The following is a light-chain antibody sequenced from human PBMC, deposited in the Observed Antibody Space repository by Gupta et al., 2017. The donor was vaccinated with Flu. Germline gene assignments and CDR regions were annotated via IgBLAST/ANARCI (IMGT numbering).Light chain of an antibody. Sequence: QSALTQPASVSGSPGQSITISCTGTSSDVGYYNYVSWYQQHPGKAPKRILYDVSNRPSALASLLAGSESGTKASLNLSGPQGEDEADDYYDSYSNSSTDVFGGGTKLTVL. CDR1: SSDVGYYNY. CDR3: DSYSNSSTDV. CDR2: DVS. J-gene: IGLJ2*01. V-gene: IGLV2-14*03.